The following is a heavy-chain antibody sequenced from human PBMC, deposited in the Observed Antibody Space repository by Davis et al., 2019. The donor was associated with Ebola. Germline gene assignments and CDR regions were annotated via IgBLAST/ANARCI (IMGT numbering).Heavy chain of an antibody. CDR2: ISAYNGNT. V-gene: IGHV1-18*01. Sequence: ASVKVSCKASGYTFTSYGISWVRQAPGQGLEWMGWISAYNGNTNYAQKLQGRVTMTTDTSTSTAYMELRSLRSDDTAVYYCAKSLNSGSYFRVGTYGMDVWGQGTTVTVSS. CDR3: AKSLNSGSYFRVGTYGMDV. CDR1: GYTFTSYG. J-gene: IGHJ6*02. D-gene: IGHD1-26*01.